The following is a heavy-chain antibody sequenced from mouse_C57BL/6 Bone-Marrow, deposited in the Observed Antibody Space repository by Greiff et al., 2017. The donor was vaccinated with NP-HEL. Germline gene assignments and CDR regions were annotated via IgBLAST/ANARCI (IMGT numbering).Heavy chain of an antibody. CDR3: AREGVTAGVDTGDFDY. J-gene: IGHJ2*01. D-gene: IGHD1-1*01. CDR1: GYTFTSYG. Sequence: QVQLQQSGAELVRPGASVKLSCKASGYTFTSYGISWVKQRPGQGLEWIGEIYPRSGNTYYNEKFKGKATLTADKSSSTAYMELRSLTSEDSAVDVCAREGVTAGVDTGDFDYWGQGTTVTVSS. CDR2: IYPRSGNT. V-gene: IGHV1-81*01.